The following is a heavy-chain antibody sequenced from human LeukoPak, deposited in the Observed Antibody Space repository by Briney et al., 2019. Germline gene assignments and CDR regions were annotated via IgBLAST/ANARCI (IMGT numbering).Heavy chain of an antibody. CDR3: AKDSGYSYGDVGY. CDR1: GFTFSSYW. Sequence: GGSLRLSCAASGFTFSSYWMHWVRQAPGKGLEWVAFIRYDGSNKYYADSVKGRFTISRDNSKNTLYLQMNSLRAEDMAVYYCAKDSGYSYGDVGYWGQGTLVTVSS. V-gene: IGHV3-30*02. D-gene: IGHD5-18*01. J-gene: IGHJ4*02. CDR2: IRYDGSNK.